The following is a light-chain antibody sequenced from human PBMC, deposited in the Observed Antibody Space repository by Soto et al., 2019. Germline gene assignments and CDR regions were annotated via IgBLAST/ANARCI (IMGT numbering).Light chain of an antibody. J-gene: IGLJ2*01. CDR1: VSEVAGYTY. CDR2: DVS. CDR3: SSFTSTHGL. V-gene: IGLV2-14*03. Sequence: QSALTQPASVSGSPGQSITISCTGAVSEVAGYTYVSWYQQHPGKGPKVIIYDVSNRPSGVSNRFSGSKSGTTASLTISGLQAEDAADYYCSSFTSTHGLFGGGTKVTVL.